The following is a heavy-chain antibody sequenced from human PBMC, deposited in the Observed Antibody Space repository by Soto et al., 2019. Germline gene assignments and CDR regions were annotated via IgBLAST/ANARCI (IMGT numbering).Heavy chain of an antibody. D-gene: IGHD2-15*01. CDR2: IKSKTDGGTT. J-gene: IGHJ6*03. CDR3: TGGCSGGSCYSFVLSPVYYYYYMDV. CDR1: GFTFSNAW. Sequence: GGSLRLSCAASGFTFSNAWMSWVRQAPGKGLEWVGRIKSKTDGGTTDYAEPVKGRFTISRDDSKNTQYLQMNSLKTEDIAVYYCTGGCSGGSCYSFVLSPVYYYYYMDVWGKGTTVTVSS. V-gene: IGHV3-15*01.